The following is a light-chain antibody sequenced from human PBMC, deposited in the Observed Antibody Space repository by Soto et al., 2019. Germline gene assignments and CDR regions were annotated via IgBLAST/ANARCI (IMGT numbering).Light chain of an antibody. CDR1: QGIRSD. CDR3: AQYVLSPRT. Sequence: IQMTQSPCSLSASAGDRVTIACQASQGIRSDLVWYQQKPGKAPQLLISAASSLQSSVPSRFSGSGSGTNFSLTISSLQPEDSATYFCAQYVLSPRTFGQGTKVAI. V-gene: IGKV1-6*01. J-gene: IGKJ1*01. CDR2: AAS.